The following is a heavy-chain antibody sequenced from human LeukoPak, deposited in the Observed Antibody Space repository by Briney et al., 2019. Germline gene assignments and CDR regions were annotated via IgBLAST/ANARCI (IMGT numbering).Heavy chain of an antibody. CDR3: ARAKLITAAGTGDAFDI. J-gene: IGHJ3*02. D-gene: IGHD6-13*01. V-gene: IGHV4-59*12. Sequence: SETLSLTCTVSGGSISSYYWTWIRQPPGKGLEWIGYIYYSGSTNYNPSLKSRVTMSVDTSKNQFSLKLSSVTAADTAVYYCARAKLITAAGTGDAFDIWGQGTMVTVSS. CDR1: GGSISSYY. CDR2: IYYSGST.